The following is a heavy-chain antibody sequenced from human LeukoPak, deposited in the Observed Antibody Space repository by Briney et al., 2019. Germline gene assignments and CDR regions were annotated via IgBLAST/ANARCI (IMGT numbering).Heavy chain of an antibody. J-gene: IGHJ6*02. V-gene: IGHV3-23*01. CDR1: GFTFSSYA. Sequence: GGSLRLSCAASGFTFSSYAMSWVRQAPGKGLEWVSAISGSGGSTYYADSVKGRFTISRDNSKNTLYLQMNSLRAEDTAVYYCAKQVAAAGTPYGMDVWGQGTTVTVSS. CDR2: ISGSGGST. D-gene: IGHD6-13*01. CDR3: AKQVAAAGTPYGMDV.